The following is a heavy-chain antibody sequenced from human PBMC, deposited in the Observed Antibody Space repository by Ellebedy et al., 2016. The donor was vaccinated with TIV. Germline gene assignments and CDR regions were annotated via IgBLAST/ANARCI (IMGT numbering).Heavy chain of an antibody. CDR2: IKQDGSEK. CDR1: GFTFSSYW. D-gene: IGHD1-26*01. Sequence: GESLKISXAASGFTFSSYWMSWVRQAPGKGLEWVANIKQDGSEKYYVDSVKGRFTISRDNAKNSLYLQMNSLRAEDTAVYYCAGWSYYGYYWGQGTLVTVSS. V-gene: IGHV3-7*03. CDR3: AGWSYYGYY. J-gene: IGHJ4*02.